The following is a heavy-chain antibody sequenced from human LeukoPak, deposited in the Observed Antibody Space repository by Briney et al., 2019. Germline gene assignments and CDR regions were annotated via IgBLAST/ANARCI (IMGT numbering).Heavy chain of an antibody. CDR1: GFTFSIYV. CDR3: AKSISGRYDYYGMDV. V-gene: IGHV3-23*01. Sequence: PGGSLRLSCAASGFTFSIYVMSWVRQAPGKGLEWVSVISGSGGSTYYADSVKGRFTISRDNSKNTLYLQMNSLRAEDTAVYYCAKSISGRYDYYGMDVWGQGTTVTVSS. D-gene: IGHD6-25*01. J-gene: IGHJ6*02. CDR2: ISGSGGST.